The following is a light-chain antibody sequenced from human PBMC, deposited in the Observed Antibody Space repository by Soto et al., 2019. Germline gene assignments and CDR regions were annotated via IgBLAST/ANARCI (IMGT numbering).Light chain of an antibody. CDR3: MQCTRWPYT. J-gene: IGKJ2*01. CDR1: QSLVYTDGNTY. CDR2: KVS. V-gene: IGKV2-30*01. Sequence: DVVMTQSPLSLPVTLGQSASISCRSSQSLVYTDGNTYLNWFQLRPGQSPRRLIYKVSNRDSGVPDRFSGSGSVTDFTLTISGVEADDVGLYFCMQCTRWPYTFGPGTKLEI.